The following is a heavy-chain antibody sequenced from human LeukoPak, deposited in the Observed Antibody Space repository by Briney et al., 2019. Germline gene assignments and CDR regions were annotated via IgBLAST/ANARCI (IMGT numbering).Heavy chain of an antibody. D-gene: IGHD6-6*01. CDR1: GGAFSGYY. V-gene: IGHV4-34*01. CDR3: ARGKAARSYYYYYGMDV. Sequence: SETLSLTCAVYGGAFSGYYWSWIRQPPGNGLEWIGEINHRGSTNYNPSLKSRVTISVDTSKNQFSLKLSSVTAADTAVYYCARGKAARSYYYYYGMDVWGQGTTVTVSS. J-gene: IGHJ6*02. CDR2: INHRGST.